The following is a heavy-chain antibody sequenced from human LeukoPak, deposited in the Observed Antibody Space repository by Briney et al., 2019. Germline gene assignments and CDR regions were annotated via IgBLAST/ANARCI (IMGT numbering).Heavy chain of an antibody. V-gene: IGHV3-7*01. J-gene: IGHJ4*02. CDR3: ARDATYCTNGVCYPRFDY. CDR1: GFTFTSHW. Sequence: GGSLRLSCAASGFTFTSHWMSWVRQAPGKGLEWVARMNLDGSEKYYVDSVKGRFTISRDNAKTSLYLEMNSLRAEDTAVYYCARDATYCTNGVCYPRFDYWGQGTLVTVSS. D-gene: IGHD2-8*01. CDR2: MNLDGSEK.